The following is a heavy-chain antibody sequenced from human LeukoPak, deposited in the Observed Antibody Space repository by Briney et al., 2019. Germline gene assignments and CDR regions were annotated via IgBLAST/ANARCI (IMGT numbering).Heavy chain of an antibody. D-gene: IGHD1/OR15-1a*01. CDR2: IWYDGSNK. J-gene: IGHJ4*02. CDR3: ARGGLNKYYFDY. CDR1: GFTFSSYG. V-gene: IGHV3-33*01. Sequence: GRSLRLSCAASGFTFSSYGMHWVRQAPGKGLEWVAVIWYDGSNKYYADSEKGRFTISRDNSKNTLYLQMNSLRAEDTAVYYCARGGLNKYYFDYWGQGTLVTVSS.